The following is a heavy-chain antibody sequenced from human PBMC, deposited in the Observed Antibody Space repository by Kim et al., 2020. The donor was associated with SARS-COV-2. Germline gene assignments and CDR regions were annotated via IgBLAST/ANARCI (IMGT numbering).Heavy chain of an antibody. CDR1: GFTFSSYA. D-gene: IGHD4-17*01. J-gene: IGHJ4*02. CDR3: ATGSDYGDLRRYLDY. Sequence: GGSLRLSCAASGFTFSSYAMSWVRQAPGKGLEWVSDISGSGGSTYYADSVKGRFTISRDNSKNTLYLQMNSLRAEDTAVYYCATGSDYGDLRRYLDYWGQGTLVTVSS. CDR2: ISGSGGST. V-gene: IGHV3-23*01.